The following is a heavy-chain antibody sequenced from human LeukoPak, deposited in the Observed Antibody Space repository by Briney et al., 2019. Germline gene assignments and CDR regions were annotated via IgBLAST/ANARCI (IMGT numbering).Heavy chain of an antibody. CDR1: GFTFNNYA. Sequence: GGSLRLSCAASGFTFNNYAMSWVRQAPGKGLEWVSAISASGGTTYYADPVKGRFTISRDNSENTLFLQMNSLRAEDTAVYYCAKEPREYCSSTSCPNWFDSWGQGTLVTVSS. J-gene: IGHJ5*01. CDR2: ISASGGTT. CDR3: AKEPREYCSSTSCPNWFDS. V-gene: IGHV3-23*01. D-gene: IGHD2-2*01.